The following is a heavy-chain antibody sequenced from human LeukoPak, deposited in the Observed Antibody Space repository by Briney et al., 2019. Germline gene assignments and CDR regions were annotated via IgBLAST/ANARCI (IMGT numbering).Heavy chain of an antibody. CDR2: ITPDGTTT. Sequence: GGSLRLSCAASGFTLSRYWVHWVRHAAGKGLLWVSRITPDGTTTSHADFVKGRFSISRDNAKNTVSLQMNSLRAEDTRLYYCVTVTAAVSEHAIDMWGKGTTVTVSS. V-gene: IGHV3-74*01. J-gene: IGHJ3*02. D-gene: IGHD2-21*02. CDR3: VTVTAAVSEHAIDM. CDR1: GFTLSRYW.